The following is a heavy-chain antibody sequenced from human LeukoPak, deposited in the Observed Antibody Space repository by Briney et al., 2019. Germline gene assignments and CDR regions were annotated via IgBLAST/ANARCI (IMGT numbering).Heavy chain of an antibody. Sequence: GESLKISCKGSGYRFTSYWIAWVRQMPGKGLEWMGSIYPGDSDTRYSPSFQGQVTISADKSITTAYLQWSSLKASDTAMYYCATEPPRGSGWYRNWFDPWGQGTLVTVSS. J-gene: IGHJ5*02. CDR1: GYRFTSYW. CDR3: ATEPPRGSGWYRNWFDP. D-gene: IGHD6-19*01. V-gene: IGHV5-51*01. CDR2: IYPGDSDT.